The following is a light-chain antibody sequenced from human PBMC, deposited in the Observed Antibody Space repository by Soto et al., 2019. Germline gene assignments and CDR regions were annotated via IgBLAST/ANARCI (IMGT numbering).Light chain of an antibody. J-gene: IGKJ1*01. CDR3: HQNYNVPPWT. V-gene: IGKV1-39*01. CDR1: QSISTY. CDR2: AAS. Sequence: DIQMTQSPSSLSASVGDRVTITCRASQSISTYLNWYQQKPGKAPNLLIYAASNLQSGVPSRFSGSGSGTDFSLTISSLQAEDFATYYCHQNYNVPPWTFGQGTKVEIK.